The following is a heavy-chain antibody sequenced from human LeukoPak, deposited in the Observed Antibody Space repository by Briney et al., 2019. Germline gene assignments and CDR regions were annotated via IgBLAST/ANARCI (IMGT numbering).Heavy chain of an antibody. V-gene: IGHV3-23*01. CDR3: AKGAVYYDSSGYYYAEYFQH. CDR2: ISGSGGST. Sequence: GGSLRLSCAASGFTFSSYAMSWVRQAPGKGLEWVSAISGSGGSTYYADSVKGRFTISRDNSKNTLYLQMNSLRAEDTAVYYCAKGAVYYDSSGYYYAEYFQHWGQGTLVTVSS. D-gene: IGHD3-22*01. CDR1: GFTFSSYA. J-gene: IGHJ1*01.